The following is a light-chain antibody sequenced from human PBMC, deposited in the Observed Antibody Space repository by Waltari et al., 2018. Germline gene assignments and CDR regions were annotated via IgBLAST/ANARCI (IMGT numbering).Light chain of an antibody. Sequence: DIQMTQSPSSLSASVGDRVTITCRASHHINIFLNWYQQKPGEGPKLLIYKASNMEGGVPSRFSGSGSGTEFSLSSSSLQPDDFATYFCQQAYSVPYTFGQGTNL. CDR3: QQAYSVPYT. J-gene: IGKJ2*01. CDR1: HHINIF. CDR2: KAS. V-gene: IGKV1-39*01.